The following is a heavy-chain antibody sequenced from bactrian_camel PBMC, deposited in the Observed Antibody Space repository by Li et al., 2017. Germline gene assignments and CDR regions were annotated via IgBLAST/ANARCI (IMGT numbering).Heavy chain of an antibody. V-gene: IGHV3S54*01. CDR2: IFTGSGRD. CDR3: AANTIFRGALRVPWSEDVAY. D-gene: IGHD3*01. CDR1: PGTAFK. Sequence: HVQLVESGEGSAQVGGSLRLSCTTFPGTAFKAWFRQIPGKEREGVAAIFTGSGRDYYAASVTGRFTISQDNTKTTVYLQMDNLQPEDTAIYYCAANTIFRGALRVPWSEDVAYWGQGTQVTVS. J-gene: IGHJ4*01.